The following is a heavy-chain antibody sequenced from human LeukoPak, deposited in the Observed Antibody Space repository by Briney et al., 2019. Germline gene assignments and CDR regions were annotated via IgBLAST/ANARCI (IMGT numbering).Heavy chain of an antibody. V-gene: IGHV3-30*18. CDR3: AKGVSSWYPPHFDY. Sequence: GGSLRLSCAASGFTFSSYGMHGVRQAPGKGLEWVAVISYDGNNKYYAESVKGRFTISRDNPKNTLYLQMNSLRAEDTAVYYCAKGVSSWYPPHFDYWGQGTLITVSS. J-gene: IGHJ4*02. CDR2: ISYDGNNK. CDR1: GFTFSSYG. D-gene: IGHD6-13*01.